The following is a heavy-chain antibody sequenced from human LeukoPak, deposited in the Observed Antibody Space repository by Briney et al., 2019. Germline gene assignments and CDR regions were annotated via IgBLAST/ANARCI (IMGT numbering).Heavy chain of an antibody. CDR2: INPSGGST. CDR3: ARGDLGGDYETCDY. J-gene: IGHJ4*02. V-gene: IGHV1-46*01. Sequence: SVKVSCKASGYTFTSYDMHWVRQAPGQGLEWMGIINPSGGSTSYAQTFQGRVTMTRDMSTSTVYMELSSLRSEDTAVYDCARGDLGGDYETCDYWGQGNLVTVSS. CDR1: GYTFTSYD. D-gene: IGHD4-17*01.